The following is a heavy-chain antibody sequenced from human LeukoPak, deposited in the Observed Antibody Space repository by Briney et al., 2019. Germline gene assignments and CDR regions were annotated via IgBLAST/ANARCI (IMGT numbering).Heavy chain of an antibody. CDR1: GGTLSSYA. Sequence: ASVKVSCKASGGTLSSYAISWARQAPGQGLEWMGGIIPIFGTANYAQKFQGRVTITTDESTSTAYMELSSLRSEDTAVYYCATAITIFGVVHQPGYYYYMDVWGKGTTVTVSS. J-gene: IGHJ6*03. CDR3: ATAITIFGVVHQPGYYYYMDV. V-gene: IGHV1-69*05. CDR2: IIPIFGTA. D-gene: IGHD3-3*01.